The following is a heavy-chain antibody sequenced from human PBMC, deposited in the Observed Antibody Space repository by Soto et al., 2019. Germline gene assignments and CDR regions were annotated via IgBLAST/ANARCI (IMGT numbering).Heavy chain of an antibody. CDR1: GITISNYP. CDR2: ISGSGDRT. J-gene: IGHJ4*02. D-gene: IGHD3-22*01. Sequence: EVQLLESGGGLVQPGGSLRLSCAASGITISNYPMSWVRQAPGKGLDWVSGISGSGDRTYYADSAKGRFTISKDISRNSLSLQLGRLGLGDTGVYFCVKDDVGYPSTGPYWVLGTLVTV. V-gene: IGHV3-23*01. CDR3: VKDDVGYPSTGPY.